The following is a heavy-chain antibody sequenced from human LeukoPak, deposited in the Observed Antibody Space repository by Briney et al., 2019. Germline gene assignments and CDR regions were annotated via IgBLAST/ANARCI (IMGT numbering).Heavy chain of an antibody. CDR3: ARGGYYGSGNDFRFDP. V-gene: IGHV4-59*01. CDR2: IHYTGST. CDR1: GGSISSYY. Sequence: SETLSLTCTVSGGSISSYYWSWIRQSPGKGLECIGYIHYTGSTNYNPSLKSRVTISVETSKNQFSLKLKSVTAADTAVYYCARGGYYGSGNDFRFDPWGKGTLVAVSS. J-gene: IGHJ5*02. D-gene: IGHD3-10*01.